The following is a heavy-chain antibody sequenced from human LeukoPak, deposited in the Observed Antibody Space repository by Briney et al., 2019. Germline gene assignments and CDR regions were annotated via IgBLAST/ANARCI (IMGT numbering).Heavy chain of an antibody. CDR2: MNPNSGNT. CDR1: GYTFTSYD. V-gene: IGHV1-8*01. CDR3: ARGGTYYYDSSGYYYH. Sequence: ASVKVSCKASGYTFTSYDINWVRQAPGQGLEWMGWMNPNSGNTGYAQKFQGRVTMTRNTSISTAYMELSSLRSEDTAVYYCARGGTYYYDSSGYYYHWGQGALVTVSS. D-gene: IGHD3-22*01. J-gene: IGHJ5*02.